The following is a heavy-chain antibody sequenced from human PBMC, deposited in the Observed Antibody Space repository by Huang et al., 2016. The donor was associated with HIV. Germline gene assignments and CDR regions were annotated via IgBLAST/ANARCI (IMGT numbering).Heavy chain of an antibody. CDR3: ARDTTTVAGLDF. CDR1: GFTFRDHP. V-gene: IGHV3-30*14. CDR2: ISFVGRNK. Sequence: VQPGRSLRLSCAVSGFTFRDHPMHWVRQAPGKGLEWVAVISFVGRNKVYADFVRGRFTISRDNSKNILYLQLNSLTPADTSIYYCARDTTTVAGLDFWGQGALVTVSS. J-gene: IGHJ4*02. D-gene: IGHD6-19*01.